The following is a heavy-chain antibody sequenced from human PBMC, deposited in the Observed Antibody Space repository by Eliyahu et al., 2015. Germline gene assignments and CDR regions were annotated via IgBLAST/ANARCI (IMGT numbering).Heavy chain of an antibody. CDR3: AKDGTYSSSWYDY. J-gene: IGHJ4*02. Sequence: EVQLLESGGGLVQPGGSLXLSCAASGXXFSSXAMSWVRQAPGKGLEWVSAISGSDGSTYYADSVKGRFTISRDNSKNTLYLQMNSLRAEHTAVYYCAKDGTYSSSWYDYWGQGTLVTVSS. CDR1: GXXFSSXA. V-gene: IGHV3-23*01. CDR2: ISGSDGST. D-gene: IGHD6-13*01.